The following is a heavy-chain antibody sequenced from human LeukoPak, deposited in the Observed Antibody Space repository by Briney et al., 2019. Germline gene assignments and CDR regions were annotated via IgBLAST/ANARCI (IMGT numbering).Heavy chain of an antibody. Sequence: SETLSLTCTVSGGSVSSGSYYWSWIRQPPGKGLEWIGYIYYSGCTNYNPSLKSRVTISVDTSKNQFSLKLSSVTAADTAVYYCASPYYDFWSGYYRSDYWGQGTLVTVSS. D-gene: IGHD3-3*01. CDR2: IYYSGCT. CDR1: GGSVSSGSYY. V-gene: IGHV4-61*01. CDR3: ASPYYDFWSGYYRSDY. J-gene: IGHJ4*02.